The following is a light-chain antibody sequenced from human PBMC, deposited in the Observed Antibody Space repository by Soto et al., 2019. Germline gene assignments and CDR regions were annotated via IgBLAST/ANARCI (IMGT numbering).Light chain of an antibody. J-gene: IGKJ4*01. CDR3: QQSYTPPLT. CDR1: QNIKKF. Sequence: DIHMTQSPSSLSASVGDRVSITCRASQNIKKFLNWYQQRPGKAPSALIHATSTLQNGVSSRFSGSGSDTDFTLTITDLQPEDFATYFCQQSYTPPLTFGGGTKVDIK. CDR2: ATS. V-gene: IGKV1-39*01.